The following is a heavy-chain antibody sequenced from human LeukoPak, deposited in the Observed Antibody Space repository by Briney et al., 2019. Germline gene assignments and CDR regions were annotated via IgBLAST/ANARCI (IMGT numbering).Heavy chain of an antibody. V-gene: IGHV3-23*01. CDR3: AKTMAVAGHDTFDI. J-gene: IGHJ3*02. Sequence: GGSLRLSCAASGFSFSNYAMSWVRQAPGKGLEWVSSISGSGGNTHYADTVKGRFTISRDNSKNTLYLQMNSLRAADTAVYYCAKTMAVAGHDTFDIWGQGTTVAVSS. CDR2: ISGSGGNT. D-gene: IGHD6-19*01. CDR1: GFSFSNYA.